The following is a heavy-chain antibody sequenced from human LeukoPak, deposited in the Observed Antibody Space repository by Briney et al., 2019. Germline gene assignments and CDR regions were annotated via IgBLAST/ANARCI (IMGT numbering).Heavy chain of an antibody. CDR2: ISSSGSTI. CDR1: GFTFSDYY. Sequence: GGSLRLSCAASGFTFSDYYMSWIRQAPGKGLEXXSYISSSGSTIYYADSVKGRFTISRDNAKNSLYLQMNSLRAEDTAVYYCARDAIVVVPGHNYWGQGTLVTVSS. CDR3: ARDAIVVVPGHNY. D-gene: IGHD2-2*01. J-gene: IGHJ4*02. V-gene: IGHV3-11*01.